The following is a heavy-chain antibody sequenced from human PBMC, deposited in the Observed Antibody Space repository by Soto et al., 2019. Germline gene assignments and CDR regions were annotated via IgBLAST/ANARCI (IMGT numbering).Heavy chain of an antibody. J-gene: IGHJ2*01. CDR2: ISYDGSNK. CDR1: GFTFSSYA. V-gene: IGHV3-30-3*01. Sequence: QVQLVESGGGVVQPGRSLRLSCAAFGFTFSSYAMHWVRQAPGKGLEWVAVISYDGSNKYYADSVKGRFTISRDNSKNTLYLQMNSLRLEDTAVYYCARPLWRDDYNWGYFDLWGRGTLVTVSS. CDR3: ARPLWRDDYNWGYFDL. D-gene: IGHD4-4*01.